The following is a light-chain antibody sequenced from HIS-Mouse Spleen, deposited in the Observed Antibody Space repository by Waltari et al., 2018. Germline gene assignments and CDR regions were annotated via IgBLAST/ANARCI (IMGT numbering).Light chain of an antibody. J-gene: IGLJ2*01. Sequence: SYELTQPPSVSVSPGQTARITCSGDALPKQYAYWYQQKPGQAPGRVIYKDSERPSGIPERFSGSSSGTTVTLTISGVQAEDEADYYCQSADSSGTYSVVFGGGTKLTVL. CDR2: KDS. V-gene: IGLV3-25*03. CDR1: ALPKQY. CDR3: QSADSSGTYSVV.